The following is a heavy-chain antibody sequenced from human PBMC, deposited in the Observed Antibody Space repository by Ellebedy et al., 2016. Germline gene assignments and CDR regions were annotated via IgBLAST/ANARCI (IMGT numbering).Heavy chain of an antibody. CDR3: ARVGSRLLFRLHWYFDL. J-gene: IGHJ2*01. V-gene: IGHV4-34*01. CDR2: INHSGST. Sequence: SETLSLTXAVYVGSFSGYYWSWIRQPPGKGLEWIGEINHSGSTNYNPSLKSRVTISVDTSKNQFSLKLSSVTAADTAVYYCARVGSRLLFRLHWYFDLWGRGTLVTVSS. D-gene: IGHD2-21*02. CDR1: VGSFSGYY.